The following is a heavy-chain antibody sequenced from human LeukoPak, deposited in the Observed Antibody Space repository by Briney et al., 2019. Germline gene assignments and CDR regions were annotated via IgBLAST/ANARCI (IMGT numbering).Heavy chain of an antibody. D-gene: IGHD6-13*01. CDR1: GYTLTELS. J-gene: IGHJ5*02. V-gene: IGHV1-24*01. CDR3: ATVTDSSSWYNWFDP. CDR2: FDPEDGET. Sequence: ASVKVSCKVSGYTLTELSMHWVRQAPGKGLGWMGGFDPEDGETIYAQKFQGRVTMTEDTSTDTAYMELSSLRSEDTAVYYCATVTDSSSWYNWFDPWGQGTLVTVSS.